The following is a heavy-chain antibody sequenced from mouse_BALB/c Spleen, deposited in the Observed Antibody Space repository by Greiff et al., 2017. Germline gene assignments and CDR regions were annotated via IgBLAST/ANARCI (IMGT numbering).Heavy chain of an antibody. CDR3: ASSYYYGSSYAFGYAIDY. D-gene: IGHD1-1*01. CDR1: GFTFSSFG. Sequence: EVQLQESGGGLVQPGGSRQLSCAASGFTFSSFGMHWVRQAPEKGLEWVAYISSGSSTIYYADTVKGRFTISRDNPKNTLFLQMTSLRSEDTAMYYCASSYYYGSSYAFGYAIDYWGQGTSVTVSS. V-gene: IGHV5-17*02. CDR2: ISSGSSTI. J-gene: IGHJ4*01.